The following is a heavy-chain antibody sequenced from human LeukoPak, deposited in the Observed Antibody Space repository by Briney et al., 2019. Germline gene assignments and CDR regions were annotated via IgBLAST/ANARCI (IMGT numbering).Heavy chain of an antibody. CDR2: INPSGGST. CDR1: GYTLTSYY. Sequence: ASVKVSCKASGYTLTSYYMHWVRQAPGQGLEWMGIINPSGGSTNYAQKFQGRVTMTRDMSTRTVYMELSSLRFEDTAVYYCARERVDYQLLSKRGVYYFDYWGQGTLVTVSS. CDR3: ARERVDYQLLSKRGVYYFDY. J-gene: IGHJ4*02. V-gene: IGHV1-46*01. D-gene: IGHD2-2*01.